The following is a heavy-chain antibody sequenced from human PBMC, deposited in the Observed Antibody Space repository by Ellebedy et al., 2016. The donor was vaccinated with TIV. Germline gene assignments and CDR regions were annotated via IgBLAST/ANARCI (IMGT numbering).Heavy chain of an antibody. CDR3: ARWSPRDYYYYYMDV. Sequence: ASVKVSXXASGYTFTSYGISWVRQAPGQGLEWMGWISAYNGNTNYAQKLQGRVTMTTDTSTSTAYMELRSLRSDDTAVYYCARWSPRDYYYYYMDVWGKGTTVTVSS. V-gene: IGHV1-18*01. J-gene: IGHJ6*03. CDR2: ISAYNGNT. CDR1: GYTFTSYG.